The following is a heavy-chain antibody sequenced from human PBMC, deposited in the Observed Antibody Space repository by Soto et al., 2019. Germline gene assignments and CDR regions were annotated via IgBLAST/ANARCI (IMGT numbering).Heavy chain of an antibody. CDR2: INAYNGNT. Sequence: VASVKVSCKASGYTFTNYGIRWVRQAPGQGLEWMGWINAYNGNTKYAQKLQGRVTMTTDTSTSTAYMELRSLRSDDTAVYYCARDQAMAQFDYWGQGTLVTVSS. CDR1: GYTFTNYG. CDR3: ARDQAMAQFDY. D-gene: IGHD5-18*01. J-gene: IGHJ4*02. V-gene: IGHV1-18*01.